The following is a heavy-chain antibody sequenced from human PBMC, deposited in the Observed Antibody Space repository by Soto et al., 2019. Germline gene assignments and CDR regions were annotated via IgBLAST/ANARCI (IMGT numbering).Heavy chain of an antibody. D-gene: IGHD6-13*01. CDR3: AKHAAAAAPDY. Sequence: ASVKVSCKASGYTFTSYSMHWVRQAPGQRLEWMGWINAGNGNRKYSQKFQGRVTITRDTSASTAYMELNSLRAEDTAVYYCAKHAAAAAPDYWGQGTLVTVSS. V-gene: IGHV1-3*01. CDR2: INAGNGNR. CDR1: GYTFTSYS. J-gene: IGHJ4*02.